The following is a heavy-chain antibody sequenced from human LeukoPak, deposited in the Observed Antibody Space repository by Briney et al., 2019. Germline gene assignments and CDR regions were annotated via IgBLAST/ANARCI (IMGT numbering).Heavy chain of an antibody. V-gene: IGHV4-39*07. Sequence: SETLSLTCTVSGGSISSGSYYWDWIRQPPGKGLEWIGGLYYSGRTYYNPSLKSRVTISVDTSKNQFSLRLSSVTAADTAVYYCAREGWGMVRGVDYHYYYMDVWGKGTTVTISS. D-gene: IGHD3-10*01. CDR1: GGSISSGSYY. CDR3: AREGWGMVRGVDYHYYYMDV. J-gene: IGHJ6*03. CDR2: LYYSGRT.